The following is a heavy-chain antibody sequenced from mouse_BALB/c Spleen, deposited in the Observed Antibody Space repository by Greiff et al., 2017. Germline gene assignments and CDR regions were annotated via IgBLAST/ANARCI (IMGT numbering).Heavy chain of an antibody. CDR3: ARGRTHYFDY. CDR2: IYPGDGDT. V-gene: IGHV1-87*01. J-gene: IGHJ2*01. Sequence: QVQLQQSGAELARPGASVKLSCKASGYTFTSYWMQWVKQRPGQGLEWIGAIYPGDGDTRYTQKFKGKATLTADKSSSTAYMQLSSLASEDSAVYYCARGRTHYFDYWGQGTTLTVSS. CDR1: GYTFTSYW.